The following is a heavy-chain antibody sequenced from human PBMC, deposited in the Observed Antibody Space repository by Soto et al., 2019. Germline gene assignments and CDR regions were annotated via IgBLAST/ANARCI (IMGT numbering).Heavy chain of an antibody. Sequence: QLQLQESGPGLVKPSETLSLTCTVSGGSISSSSYYWGWIRKPPGKGLEWIGSIYYSGSTYYNPSLKRRVTISVDTSKNQFSLKLSSVTAADTAVYYCARHPVVSSSSLDYWGQGTLVTVSS. CDR1: GGSISSSSYY. V-gene: IGHV4-39*01. D-gene: IGHD6-6*01. CDR3: ARHPVVSSSSLDY. CDR2: IYYSGST. J-gene: IGHJ4*02.